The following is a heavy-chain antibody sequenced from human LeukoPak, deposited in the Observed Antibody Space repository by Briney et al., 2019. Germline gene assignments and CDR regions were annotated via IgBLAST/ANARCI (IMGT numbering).Heavy chain of an antibody. CDR2: IFYSGRT. CDR1: GGSISSSSYY. CDR3: ARDLGPSRGFDD. D-gene: IGHD3-10*01. V-gene: IGHV4-61*01. J-gene: IGHJ4*02. Sequence: SETLSLTCTVSGGSISSSSYYWGWIRQPPGKGLEWIGYIFYSGRTTYNPSLKSRLTMSMDTSKKQFSLRLSSVTAADTAVYFCARDLGPSRGFDDWGRGTLVTVSS.